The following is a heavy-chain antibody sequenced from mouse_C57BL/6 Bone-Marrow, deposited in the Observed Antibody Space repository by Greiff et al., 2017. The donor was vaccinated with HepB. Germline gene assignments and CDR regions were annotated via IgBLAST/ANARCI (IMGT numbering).Heavy chain of an antibody. J-gene: IGHJ4*01. V-gene: IGHV1-75*01. Sequence: QVQLQQSGPELVKPGASVKISCKASGYTFTDYYINWVKQRPGQGLEWIGWIFPGSGSTYYNEKFKGKATLTVDKSSSTAYMLLSSLTSEDSAVYFWGRSHDLLWSPYGAMGYWGKGNSVTVSS. CDR1: GYTFTDYY. CDR2: IFPGSGST. CDR3: GRSHDLLWSPYGAMGY. D-gene: IGHD2-1*01.